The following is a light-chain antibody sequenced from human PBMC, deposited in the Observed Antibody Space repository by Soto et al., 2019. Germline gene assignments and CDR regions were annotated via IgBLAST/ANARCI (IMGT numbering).Light chain of an antibody. CDR1: SSDVGGYNY. V-gene: IGLV2-14*01. J-gene: IGLJ1*01. CDR2: EVS. Sequence: SALTQPASVSGSPGQSITISCTGTSSDVGGYNYVSWYQQHLGKAPKLMIYEVSNRPSGVSNRFSGSKSGNTASLTISGLQAEDEADYYCSSYTSSSTLYVFGTGTKVTVL. CDR3: SSYTSSSTLYV.